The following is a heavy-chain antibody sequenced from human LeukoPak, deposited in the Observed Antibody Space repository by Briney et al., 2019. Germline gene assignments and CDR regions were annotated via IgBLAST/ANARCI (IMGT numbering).Heavy chain of an antibody. Sequence: ASVTVSCKASGYTFTSYGISWVRQAPGQGREGMGWISSYNGNTNYAQTLQGRVTMTTDTSTSTAYMELRSLRSDDTAVYYCARVRDSSSWYYYYGMDVWGQGTTVTVSS. CDR1: GYTFTSYG. V-gene: IGHV1-18*01. D-gene: IGHD6-13*01. CDR2: ISSYNGNT. CDR3: ARVRDSSSWYYYYGMDV. J-gene: IGHJ6*02.